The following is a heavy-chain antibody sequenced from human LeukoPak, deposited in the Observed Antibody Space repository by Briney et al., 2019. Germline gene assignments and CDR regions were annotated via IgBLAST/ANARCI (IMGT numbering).Heavy chain of an antibody. CDR1: GGSISSYY. J-gene: IGHJ5*02. V-gene: IGHV4-4*07. CDR3: ARIYYYDSSAFFSFDP. CDR2: IYTSGST. D-gene: IGHD3-22*01. Sequence: SETLSLPCTVSGGSISSYYWSWIRQPAGKGLEWIGRIYTSGSTNYNPSLKRRVTMSVYTSKNQFSLKLNSVTAADTAVYYCARIYYYDSSAFFSFDPWGQGTLVTVSS.